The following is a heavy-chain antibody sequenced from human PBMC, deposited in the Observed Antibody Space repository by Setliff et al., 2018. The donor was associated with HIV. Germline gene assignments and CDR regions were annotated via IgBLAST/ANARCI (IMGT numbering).Heavy chain of an antibody. V-gene: IGHV3-30*02. CDR2: IRYDGSDN. Sequence: PGGSLRLSCAASGFTFSNYGMHWVRQAPGKGQEWVIFIRYDGSDNYYIDSVKGRFTISRDNSKNTLYLQVNSLRDEDTAVYCCAKDVGGGSGHYPLYMDVWGKGTTVTVSS. J-gene: IGHJ6*03. D-gene: IGHD3-3*01. CDR3: AKDVGGGSGHYPLYMDV. CDR1: GFTFSNYG.